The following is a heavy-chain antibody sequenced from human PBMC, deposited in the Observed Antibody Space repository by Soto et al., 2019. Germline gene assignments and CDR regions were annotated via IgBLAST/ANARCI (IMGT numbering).Heavy chain of an antibody. CDR1: GFTFSSYA. D-gene: IGHD4-17*01. J-gene: IGHJ4*02. CDR3: ARDVGNYGDYGDY. Sequence: QVQLVESGGGVVQPGRSLRLSCAASGFTFSSYAMHWVRQAPGKGLEWVAVISYDGSNKYYADSVKGRFTISRDNSKNTLYLQMISLRAEDTAVYYCARDVGNYGDYGDYWGQGTLVTVSS. V-gene: IGHV3-30-3*01. CDR2: ISYDGSNK.